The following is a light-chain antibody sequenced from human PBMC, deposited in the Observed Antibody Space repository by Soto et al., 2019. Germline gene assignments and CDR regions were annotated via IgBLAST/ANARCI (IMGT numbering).Light chain of an antibody. CDR2: SNN. J-gene: IGLJ7*01. V-gene: IGLV1-44*01. CDR1: SSNIGSNT. CDR3: ASWDDSLNGAV. Sequence: QSVLTQPPSASGTPGQRVTISCSGSSSNIGSNTVNWYQQLPGTAPKLLINSNNQRPSGVPDRFSGSTSGTSASLAISGLQSEDEADYYCASWDDSLNGAVFGGGTQLTVL.